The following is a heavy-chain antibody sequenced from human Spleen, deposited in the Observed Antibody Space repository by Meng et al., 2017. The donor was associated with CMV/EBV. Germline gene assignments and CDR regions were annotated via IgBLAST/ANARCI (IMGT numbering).Heavy chain of an antibody. CDR3: ARGWDGMDV. CDR2: IKSKLNGETT. D-gene: IGHD3-10*01. J-gene: IGHJ6*02. CDR1: GFTFSNAW. Sequence: GESLKISCAASGFTFSNAWMTWVRQAPGKGLEWLARIKSKLNGETTDYAAAVKGRFTISRDDSRNTLYLQMNSLKTEDTAVYYCARGWDGMDVWGQGTTVTVSS. V-gene: IGHV3-15*01.